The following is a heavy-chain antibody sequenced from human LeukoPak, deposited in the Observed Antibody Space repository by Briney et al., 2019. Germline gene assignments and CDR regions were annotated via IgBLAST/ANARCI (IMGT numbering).Heavy chain of an antibody. J-gene: IGHJ4*02. V-gene: IGHV1-3*03. Sequence: GASVKVSCKASGYTFTSYAMHWVRQAPGQRLEWMGWINAGNGNTKYSQEFQGRVTITRDTSASTAYMELSSLRSEDMAVYYCARGSNYYDSSGYYKCDFWGQGTLVTVSS. CDR1: GYTFTSYA. CDR2: INAGNGNT. D-gene: IGHD3-22*01. CDR3: ARGSNYYDSSGYYKCDF.